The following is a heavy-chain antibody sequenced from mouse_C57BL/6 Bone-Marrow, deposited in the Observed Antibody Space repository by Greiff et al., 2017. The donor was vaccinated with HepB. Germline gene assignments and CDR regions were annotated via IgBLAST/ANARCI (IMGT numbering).Heavy chain of an antibody. CDR3: ASIYYDYDEGAMDY. CDR2: IYPGSGST. J-gene: IGHJ4*01. D-gene: IGHD2-4*01. CDR1: GYTFTSYW. V-gene: IGHV1-55*01. Sequence: QVQLQQPGAELVKPGASVKMSCKASGYTFTSYWITWVKQRPGQGLEWIGDIYPGSGSTNYNEKFKSKATLTVDTSSSTAYMQLSSLTSEDSAVYYGASIYYDYDEGAMDYWGQGTSVTVSS.